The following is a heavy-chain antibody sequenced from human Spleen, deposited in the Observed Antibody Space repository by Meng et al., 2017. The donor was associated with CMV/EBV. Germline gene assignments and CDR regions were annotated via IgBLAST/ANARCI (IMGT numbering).Heavy chain of an antibody. D-gene: IGHD2-21*02. CDR1: GFAFSTSGVG. J-gene: IGHJ4*02. CDR2: IYWYDEK. CDR3: AHVTQLIFLDQ. V-gene: IGHV2-5*05. Sequence: TRPLSGFAFSTSGVGLGWIRQPPGRAPEWLALIYWYDEKRYDPSLKSRLTITKDTSKNQVVLTMTNMDPVDTATYYCAHVTQLIFLDQWGQGTLVTVSS.